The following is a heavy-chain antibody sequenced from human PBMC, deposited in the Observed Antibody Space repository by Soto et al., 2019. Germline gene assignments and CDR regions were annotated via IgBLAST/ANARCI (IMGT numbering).Heavy chain of an antibody. CDR3: AKASYNWNDVGLDY. V-gene: IGHV3-30*18. Sequence: CAASGFTFSSYGMHWVRQAPGKGLEWVAVISYDGSNKYYADSVKGRFTISRDNSKNTLYLQMNSLRAEDTAVYYCAKASYNWNDVGLDYWGQGTLVTVSS. D-gene: IGHD1-20*01. CDR2: ISYDGSNK. J-gene: IGHJ4*02. CDR1: GFTFSSYG.